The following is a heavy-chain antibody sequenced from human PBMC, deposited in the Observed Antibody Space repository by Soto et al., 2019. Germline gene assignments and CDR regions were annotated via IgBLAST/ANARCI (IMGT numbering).Heavy chain of an antibody. D-gene: IGHD5-12*01. V-gene: IGHV1-69*13. CDR3: ARDPGYSGYDSQGWSDY. Sequence: ASVKVSCKASGGTFSSYAISWVRQAPGQGLEWMGGIIPIFGTANYAQKFQGRVTITADESTSTAYMELSSLRSEDTAVYYCARDPGYSGYDSQGWSDYWGQGTLVTVSS. J-gene: IGHJ4*02. CDR1: GGTFSSYA. CDR2: IIPIFGTA.